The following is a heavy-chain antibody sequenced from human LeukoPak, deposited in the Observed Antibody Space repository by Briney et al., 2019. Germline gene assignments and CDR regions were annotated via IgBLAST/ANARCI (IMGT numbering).Heavy chain of an antibody. CDR1: GGSISSGGYS. CDR3: ASHSGGYAY. Sequence: ASETLSLTCAVSGGSISSGGYSWSWIRQPPGKGLEWIGYIYYSDTYYNPSLKSRVTISADTSKNQFSLRLNSVTAADTAVYYCASHSGGYAYWGQGTLVTVSS. J-gene: IGHJ4*02. V-gene: IGHV4-30-4*07. CDR2: IYYSDT. D-gene: IGHD5-12*01.